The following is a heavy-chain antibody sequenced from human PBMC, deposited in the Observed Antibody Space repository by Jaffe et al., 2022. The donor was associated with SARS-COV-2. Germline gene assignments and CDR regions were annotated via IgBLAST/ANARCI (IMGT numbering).Heavy chain of an antibody. CDR2: SNSDGSST. D-gene: IGHD2-15*01. CDR1: GFIFSNYW. V-gene: IGHV3-74*01. Sequence: EVQLVESGGGLVQPEGSLRLSCVASGFIFSNYWMHWVRQAPGKGLVWVSRSNSDGSSTSYADSVKGRFTISRDNAKNTLYLQMNSLRAEDTAVYYCTRDGYCSGGRCYGMDVWGQGTTVTVSS. CDR3: TRDGYCSGGRCYGMDV. J-gene: IGHJ6*02.